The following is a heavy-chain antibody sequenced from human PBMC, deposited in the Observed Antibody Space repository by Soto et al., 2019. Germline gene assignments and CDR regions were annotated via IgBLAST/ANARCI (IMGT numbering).Heavy chain of an antibody. D-gene: IGHD5-12*01. J-gene: IGHJ4*02. V-gene: IGHV4-30-4*01. CDR1: GGSISSGDYY. CDR2: IYYSGST. Sequence: QVQLQESGPGLVKPSQTLSLTCTVSGGSISSGDYYWSWIRQPPGKGLEWIGYIYYSGSTYYNPSLKSLVTRSVDTSKNQFSLKLSSVTAADTAVYYCASSGAVYHSGHFDYWGQGTLVTVSS. CDR3: ASSGAVYHSGHFDY.